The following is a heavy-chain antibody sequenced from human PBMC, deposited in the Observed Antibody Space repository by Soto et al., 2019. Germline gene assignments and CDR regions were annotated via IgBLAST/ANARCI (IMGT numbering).Heavy chain of an antibody. CDR2: ISYDGSNK. D-gene: IGHD6-13*01. CDR3: AKDLILRPGIAAACRTGLGGMDV. Sequence: QVQLVESGGGVVQPGRSLRLSCAASGFTFSSYGMHWVRQAPGKGLEWVAVISYDGSNKYYADSVKGRFTISRDNSKNTLYLQMNSLRAEDTAVYYCAKDLILRPGIAAACRTGLGGMDVWGQGTTVTVSS. J-gene: IGHJ6*02. V-gene: IGHV3-30*18. CDR1: GFTFSSYG.